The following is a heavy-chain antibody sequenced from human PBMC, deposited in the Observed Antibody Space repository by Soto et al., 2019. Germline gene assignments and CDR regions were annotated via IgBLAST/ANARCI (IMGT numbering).Heavy chain of an antibody. J-gene: IGHJ5*02. CDR1: GFTFSSYG. CDR3: ARDGTRVRGVMGWFYP. Sequence: QVQLVESGGGVVQPGRSLRLSCAASGFTFSSYGMHWVRQAPGKGLEWVAVIWYDGSNKYYADSVKGRFTISRDNSKNTRYLQMSSLRAEDTAVYYCARDGTRVRGVMGWFYPWGQGPLVTVSS. D-gene: IGHD3-10*01. CDR2: IWYDGSNK. V-gene: IGHV3-33*01.